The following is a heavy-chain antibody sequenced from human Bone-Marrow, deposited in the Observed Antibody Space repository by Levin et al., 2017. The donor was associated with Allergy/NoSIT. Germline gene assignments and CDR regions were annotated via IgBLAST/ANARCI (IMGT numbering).Heavy chain of an antibody. CDR2: IKNSGTT. J-gene: IGHJ6*02. D-gene: IGHD5-12*01. Sequence: SQTLSLTCSVSGGSIRNSYWSWIRQAPGKGLEWIGYIKNSGTTKYNPSLNSRVTISADTSKKQVSLRLTSVTAADPAVYYCASLGYTISYYDYAMDVWSQGTTVTVSS. CDR1: GGSIRNSY. CDR3: ASLGYTISYYDYAMDV. V-gene: IGHV4-59*01.